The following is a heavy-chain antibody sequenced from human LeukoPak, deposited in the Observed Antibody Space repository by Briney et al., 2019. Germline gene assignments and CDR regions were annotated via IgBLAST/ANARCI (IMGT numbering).Heavy chain of an antibody. CDR3: ARDSIDRSAYGGDY. Sequence: GASVKVSCKASGYTFSKSYIHWVRQAPGQGLEWMGLINPSGGSTSYIQKFQGRLTMTRDMSTSTVYMELSSLRSDDTAVYYCARDSIDRSAYGGDYWGQGTLVTVSS. D-gene: IGHD3-22*01. J-gene: IGHJ4*02. V-gene: IGHV1-46*01. CDR2: INPSGGST. CDR1: GYTFSKSY.